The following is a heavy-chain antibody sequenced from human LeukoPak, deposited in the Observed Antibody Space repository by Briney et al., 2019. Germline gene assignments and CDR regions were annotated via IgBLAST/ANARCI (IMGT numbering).Heavy chain of an antibody. D-gene: IGHD3-10*01. CDR2: ISYDGSNK. CDR3: AKEKGGSVRGIIYVHYYGMDA. CDR1: GFTFSSYA. J-gene: IGHJ6*02. Sequence: SGGSLRLSCAASGFTFSSYAMHWVRQAPGKGLEWVAVISYDGSNKNYADSVKGRFTVSRDNSKTTLYLQMNSLRVEDTALYYCAKEKGGSVRGIIYVHYYGMDAWGPGTTVAVSS. V-gene: IGHV3-30*04.